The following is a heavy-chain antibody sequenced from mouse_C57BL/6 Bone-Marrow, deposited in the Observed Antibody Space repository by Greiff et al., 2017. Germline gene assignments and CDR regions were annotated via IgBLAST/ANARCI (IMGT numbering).Heavy chain of an antibody. CDR1: GYTFTSYG. J-gene: IGHJ2*01. V-gene: IGHV1-58*01. D-gene: IGHD2-2*01. CDR3: ASSSMVATEYYVDY. Sequence: VQLQQSGAELVRPGSSVKMSCKSSGYTFTSYGINWVKQRPGQGLEWIGYIYIGNGYTEYNEKFQGKATLTSDTSSSTAYMQLSSLTSEDSAIYYCASSSMVATEYYVDYWGQGTTLTVSS. CDR2: IYIGNGYT.